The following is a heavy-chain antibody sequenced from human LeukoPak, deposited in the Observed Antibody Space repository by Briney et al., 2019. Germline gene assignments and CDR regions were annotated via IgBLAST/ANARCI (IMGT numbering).Heavy chain of an antibody. J-gene: IGHJ4*02. Sequence: ASVKVSCKSSAYRFSNYDINWVRQATGQGLEWMGWMNPNSGNTGYAQKFQGRVTMTRNTSISTAYMELSSLRSEDTAVYYCARGVRVRGVYRVLGYWGQGTLVTVSS. CDR1: AYRFSNYD. V-gene: IGHV1-8*02. CDR3: ARGVRVRGVYRVLGY. D-gene: IGHD3-10*01. CDR2: MNPNSGNT.